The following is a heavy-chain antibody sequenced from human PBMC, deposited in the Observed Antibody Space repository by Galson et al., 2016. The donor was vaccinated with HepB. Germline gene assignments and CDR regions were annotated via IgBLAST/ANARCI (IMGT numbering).Heavy chain of an antibody. D-gene: IGHD3-22*01. CDR2: IYHSGIT. J-gene: IGHJ3*01. V-gene: IGHV4-4*02. Sequence: SETLSLTCAVSGGSINSTYWWTWVRQSPGKGLEWIGEIYHSGITNCNPSLKSRLSISVDKSTNQFSLRLSSVTAADTALYYCAKAPGYYDNSGYPSDFWGQGTMVTVSS. CDR1: GGSINSTYW. CDR3: AKAPGYYDNSGYPSDF.